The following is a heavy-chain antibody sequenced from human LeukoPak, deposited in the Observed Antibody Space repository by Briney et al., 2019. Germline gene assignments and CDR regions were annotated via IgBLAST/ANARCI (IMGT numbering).Heavy chain of an antibody. CDR3: ARAPMSYDSCGFGGAFDI. D-gene: IGHD3-22*01. J-gene: IGHJ3*02. Sequence: PGRSLRLSRAASGFTFSSYAMSWVRQAPGKRLEWVTPISGSGGSTNYADSVKGRFTISRDNSKNTLYLQMNSLRAEDTAMYYCARAPMSYDSCGFGGAFDIWGQGTMVTVSS. V-gene: IGHV3-23*01. CDR1: GFTFSSYA. CDR2: ISGSGGST.